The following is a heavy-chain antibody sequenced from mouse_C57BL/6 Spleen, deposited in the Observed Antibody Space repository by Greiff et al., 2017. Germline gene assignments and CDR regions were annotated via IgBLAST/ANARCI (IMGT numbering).Heavy chain of an antibody. J-gene: IGHJ4*01. CDR2: IDPENGDT. Sequence: VQLQQSGAELVRPGASVKLSCTASGFNIKDDYMHWVKQRPEQGLEWIGWIDPENGDTEYASKFQGKATITADTSSNTAYLQLSSLTSEDTAVYYCTPMVTTRGSAYYYAMDYWGQGTSVTVSS. V-gene: IGHV14-4*01. CDR1: GFNIKDDY. CDR3: TPMVTTRGSAYYYAMDY. D-gene: IGHD2-2*01.